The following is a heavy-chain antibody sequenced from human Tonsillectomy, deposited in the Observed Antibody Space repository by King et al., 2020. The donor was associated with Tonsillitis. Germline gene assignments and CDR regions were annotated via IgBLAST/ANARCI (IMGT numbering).Heavy chain of an antibody. V-gene: IGHV3-30*02. CDR2: IRYDGSNK. CDR1: GFTFSSYG. Sequence: VQLVESGGGVVQPGGSLRLSCAASGFTFSSYGMHWVRQAPGKGLEWVAFIRYDGSNKYYADSVKGRFTISRDNSKNTLYLQMNSLRAEDTAVYYCAKAPGATPIYYFDYWGQGTLVTVSS. CDR3: AKAPGATPIYYFDY. J-gene: IGHJ4*02. D-gene: IGHD1-26*01.